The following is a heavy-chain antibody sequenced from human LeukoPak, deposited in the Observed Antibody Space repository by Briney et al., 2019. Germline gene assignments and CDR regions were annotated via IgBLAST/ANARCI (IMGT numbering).Heavy chain of an antibody. CDR2: ISSSSSTI. CDR1: GFTFSSYS. Sequence: HPGGSLRLSCAASGFTFSSYSMNWVRQAPGKGLEWVSYISSSSSTIYYADSVKGRFTISRDNAKNSLYLQMNSLRAEDTAVYYCAKLGVDIGGSRYYYYYMDVWGKGTTVTISS. D-gene: IGHD2-15*01. J-gene: IGHJ6*03. CDR3: AKLGVDIGGSRYYYYYMDV. V-gene: IGHV3-48*04.